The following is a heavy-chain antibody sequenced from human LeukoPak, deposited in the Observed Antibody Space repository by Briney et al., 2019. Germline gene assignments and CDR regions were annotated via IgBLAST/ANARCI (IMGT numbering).Heavy chain of an antibody. CDR2: INHSGST. Sequence: SETLSLTCAVSGGSFSGYSWSWIRQPPGKGLEWIGEINHSGSTNYNPSLKSRVTISVDTSKKQFSLKLSSVTAADTAVYYCARGRLLMLFDHWGQGTLVTVSS. J-gene: IGHJ5*02. V-gene: IGHV4-34*01. D-gene: IGHD2-8*01. CDR3: ARGRLLMLFDH. CDR1: GGSFSGYS.